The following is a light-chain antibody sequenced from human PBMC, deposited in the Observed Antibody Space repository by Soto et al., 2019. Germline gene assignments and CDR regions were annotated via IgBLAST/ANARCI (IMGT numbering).Light chain of an antibody. J-gene: IGKJ4*01. CDR1: QSVSSSN. V-gene: IGKV3-20*01. Sequence: ETVLTQSPGTQSLSPGQRATLSCRASQSVSSSNLAWYQQKPGQAPRLLIYGASSRATGIPDRFSGSGSGTDFTLTISGLEPEDFAVYFCQQYVGSGPVTFGGGTKVEVK. CDR3: QQYVGSGPVT. CDR2: GAS.